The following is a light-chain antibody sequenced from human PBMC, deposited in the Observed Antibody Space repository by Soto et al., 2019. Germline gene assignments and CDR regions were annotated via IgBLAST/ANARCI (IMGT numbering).Light chain of an antibody. Sequence: EIVLTQSPATLSLSPGETATLSCRASQNINTYLAWYQHKPGQAPRLLMYDTSNSATGTPARFSRSGSGTDFSLTISGLEPEDFAIYYCQQRTDWPPLTFGGGT. CDR2: DTS. V-gene: IGKV3-11*01. CDR3: QQRTDWPPLT. CDR1: QNINTY. J-gene: IGKJ4*01.